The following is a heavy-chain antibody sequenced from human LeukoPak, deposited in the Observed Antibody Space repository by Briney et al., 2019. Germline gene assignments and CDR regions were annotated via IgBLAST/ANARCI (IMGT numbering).Heavy chain of an antibody. V-gene: IGHV3-9*03. D-gene: IGHD2-8*02. CDR2: ISWNSGSI. CDR3: AKGLVVRRYSTAFDY. J-gene: IGHJ4*02. CDR1: GFTFDDYA. Sequence: PGGSLRLSCAASGFTFDDYAMHWVRQAPGKGLEWVSGISWNSGSIGYADSVKGRFTISRDNAKNSLYLQMNSLRAEDMALYYCAKGLVVRRYSTAFDYWGQGTLVTVSS.